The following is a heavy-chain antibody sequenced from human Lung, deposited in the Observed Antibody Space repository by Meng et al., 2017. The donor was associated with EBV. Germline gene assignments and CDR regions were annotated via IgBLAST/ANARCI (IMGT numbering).Heavy chain of an antibody. CDR1: GGSVSSGSYY. CDR2: IYYSGST. Sequence: VPLTWSGPGLVKPSETLSLTCTVSGGSVSSGSYYWSWIRQPPGKGLEWIGYIYYSGSTNYNPSLKSLVTISVDTSKNQFSLKLSSVTAADTAVYYCARVVAGRYNWFDPWGQGTLVTVSS. J-gene: IGHJ5*02. CDR3: ARVVAGRYNWFDP. V-gene: IGHV4-61*01. D-gene: IGHD6-6*01.